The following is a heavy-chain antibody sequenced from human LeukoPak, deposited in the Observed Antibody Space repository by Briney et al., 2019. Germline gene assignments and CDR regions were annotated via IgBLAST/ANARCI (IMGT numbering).Heavy chain of an antibody. D-gene: IGHD3-22*01. CDR3: ARDRDYYDSSGLQYFQH. Sequence: PGGSLRLSCAASGFTFSDYYMSWIRQAPGKGLEWISYISHSGSTIYYADSVKGRFTISRDIAKNSLYLQMNSLRAEDTAVYYCARDRDYYDSSGLQYFQHWGQGTLVTVSS. CDR1: GFTFSDYY. J-gene: IGHJ1*01. V-gene: IGHV3-11*01. CDR2: ISHSGSTI.